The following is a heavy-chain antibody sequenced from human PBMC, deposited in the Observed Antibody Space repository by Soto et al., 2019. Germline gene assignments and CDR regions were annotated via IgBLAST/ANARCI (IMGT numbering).Heavy chain of an antibody. CDR3: TTDYQGDDSFDI. V-gene: IGHV3-15*01. CDR1: GFTFSNAW. CDR2: IKSKTDGGTT. D-gene: IGHD2-2*01. Sequence: EVQLVESGGGLVKPGGSLRLSCAASGFTFSNAWMSWVRQAPGKGLEWVGRIKSKTDGGTTDYAAPVKGRFTISRDDSKNALYLQMNILQTEDTAVYYCTTDYQGDDSFDIWGQGTMVTVSS. J-gene: IGHJ3*02.